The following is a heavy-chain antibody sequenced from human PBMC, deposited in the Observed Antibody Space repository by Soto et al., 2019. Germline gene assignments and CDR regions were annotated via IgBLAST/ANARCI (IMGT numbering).Heavy chain of an antibody. Sequence: QVQLVESGGGVVQPGRSLRLSCAASGFTFSSYAMHWVRQAPGKGLEWVAVISYDGSNKYYADSVKGRFTISRDNSKNTLYLQMNSLRAEDTALYYCAKGKSGYYTTNAFDIWGQGTMVTVSS. D-gene: IGHD3-3*01. J-gene: IGHJ3*02. CDR3: AKGKSGYYTTNAFDI. V-gene: IGHV3-30-3*01. CDR1: GFTFSSYA. CDR2: ISYDGSNK.